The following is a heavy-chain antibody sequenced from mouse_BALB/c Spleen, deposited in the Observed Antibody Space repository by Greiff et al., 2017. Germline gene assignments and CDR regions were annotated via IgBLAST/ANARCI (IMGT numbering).Heavy chain of an antibody. Sequence: VQLQQPGAELVKPGASVKLSCKASGYTFTSYWMHWVKQRPGQGLEWIGEINPSNGRTNYNEKFKSKATLTVDKSSSTAYMQLSSLTSEDSAVYYGARDGGSSLRGFAYWGQGTLVTVSA. D-gene: IGHD1-1*01. V-gene: IGHV1S81*02. CDR1: GYTFTSYW. J-gene: IGHJ3*01. CDR3: ARDGGSSLRGFAY. CDR2: INPSNGRT.